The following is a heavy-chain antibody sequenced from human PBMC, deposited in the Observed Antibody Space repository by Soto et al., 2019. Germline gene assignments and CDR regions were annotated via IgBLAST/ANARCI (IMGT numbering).Heavy chain of an antibody. CDR2: IYYSGST. CDR1: GGSISSGDYY. V-gene: IGHV4-30-4*01. J-gene: IGHJ6*02. CDR3: ARDTMVRGVNSGYYYYGMDV. Sequence: PSETLSLTCTVSGGSISSGDYYWSWIRQPPGKGLEWIGYIYYSGSTYYNPSLKSRVTISVDTSKNQFSLKLSSVTAADTAVYYCARDTMVRGVNSGYYYYGMDVWGQGTTVTVSS. D-gene: IGHD3-10*01.